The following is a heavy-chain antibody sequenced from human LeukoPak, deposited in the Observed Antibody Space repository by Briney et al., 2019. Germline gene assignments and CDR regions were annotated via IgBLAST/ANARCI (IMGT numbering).Heavy chain of an antibody. CDR3: ARDHNFAFDN. CDR1: GFIFGDYS. Sequence: QPGGSLRLSCAASGFIFGDYSMNWVRQPPGKGLEWISYIGIDSGNTKYADSVKGRFTISADSAKNSLFLHMNSLQVEDTAVYYCARDHNFAFDNWGQGTLVTVSS. V-gene: IGHV3-48*04. J-gene: IGHJ4*02. CDR2: IGIDSGNT. D-gene: IGHD5-24*01.